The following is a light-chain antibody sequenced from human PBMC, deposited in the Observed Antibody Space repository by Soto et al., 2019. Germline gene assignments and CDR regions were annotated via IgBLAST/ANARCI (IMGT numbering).Light chain of an antibody. J-gene: IGKJ1*01. CDR2: AAA. CDR1: ESVSSNS. Sequence: PGARAPLSCMATESVSSNSLAWYQQQPGQAPRLLIYAAATRATGIPDRFSGSGSGTDVPLTISRLQPEDFAVYCCQQYGSSPWTFGQGTKVDIK. V-gene: IGKV3-20*01. CDR3: QQYGSSPWT.